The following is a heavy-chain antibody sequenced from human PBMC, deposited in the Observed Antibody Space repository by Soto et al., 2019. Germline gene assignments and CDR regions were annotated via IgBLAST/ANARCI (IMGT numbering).Heavy chain of an antibody. V-gene: IGHV3-72*01. CDR1: GFTFSDHY. CDR2: TRNKANSYTT. Sequence: EVQLVESGGGLVQPGGSLRLSCAASGFTFSDHYMDWVRQAPGKGLEWVGRTRNKANSYTTEYAASVKGRVTISRDDSKNSLYLQMNSLKTEDTAVYYCARGYYYYYYGMDVWGQGTTVTVS. J-gene: IGHJ6*02. CDR3: ARGYYYYYYGMDV.